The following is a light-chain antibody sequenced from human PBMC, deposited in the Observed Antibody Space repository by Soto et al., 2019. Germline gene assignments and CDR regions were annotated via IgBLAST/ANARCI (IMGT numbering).Light chain of an antibody. CDR1: QSVSSN. CDR2: GAS. J-gene: IGKJ5*01. Sequence: EIVMTQSPATLSVSPGERATLSCRASQSVSSNLAWYQQKPGQAPRLLIYGASTRATGFPARFSGSRSGTEFTLTISSLQSEDFAIYYCQHYDNWPITFGQGTRLEI. CDR3: QHYDNWPIT. V-gene: IGKV3-15*01.